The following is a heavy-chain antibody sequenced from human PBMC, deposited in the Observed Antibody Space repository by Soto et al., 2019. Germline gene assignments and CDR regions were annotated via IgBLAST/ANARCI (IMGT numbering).Heavy chain of an antibody. Sequence: GGSLRLSCAASGFPFSNYEMNWVRQPPGKGLEWVAYISSSGTTIYYADSVKGRFTISRDNAKNSLFLQINSLSVEDTAVYYCARSPFLECNWAQGTLVAVSS. V-gene: IGHV3-48*03. CDR1: GFPFSNYE. J-gene: IGHJ4*02. CDR2: ISSSGTTI. CDR3: ARSPFLECN. D-gene: IGHD3-3*01.